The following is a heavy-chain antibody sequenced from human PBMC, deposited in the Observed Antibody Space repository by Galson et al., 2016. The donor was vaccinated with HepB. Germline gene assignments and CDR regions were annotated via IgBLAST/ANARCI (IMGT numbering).Heavy chain of an antibody. D-gene: IGHD3-10*01. CDR2: ISAYTGNT. CDR3: ARESRQGVVSPYDGMDV. CDR1: GYMLSTYG. J-gene: IGHJ2*01. Sequence: SVKVSCKASGYMLSTYGISWVRQAPGQGLEWMGWISAYTGNTKYAQRFQGRLTMTTDASTSTAYMELRSLRSDDTAVYYCARESRQGVVSPYDGMDVWGRGTLVIVSS. V-gene: IGHV1-18*01.